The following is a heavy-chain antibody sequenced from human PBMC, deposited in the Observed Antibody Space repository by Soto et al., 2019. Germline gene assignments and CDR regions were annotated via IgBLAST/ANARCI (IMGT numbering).Heavy chain of an antibody. CDR1: GYTFTGYA. V-gene: IGHV1-3*05. D-gene: IGHD2-15*01. J-gene: IGHJ4*02. CDR2: INAGNGNT. CDR3: AXAVAXAADFDY. Sequence: QVQLVQSGAEEKKPGASVKVSCKASGYTFTGYAMHWVRQAPGQRLEWMGWINAGNGNTKYSQKFQGRVTITRDTSASTAYMELSSLRSXDTAXYYCAXAVAXAADFDYWGQGTLVTVSS.